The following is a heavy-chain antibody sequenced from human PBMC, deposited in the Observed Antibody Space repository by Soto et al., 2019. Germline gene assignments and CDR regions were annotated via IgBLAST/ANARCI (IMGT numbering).Heavy chain of an antibody. Sequence: PSETLSLTCTVSGGSISSGDYYWSWIRQPPGKGLEWIGYIYYSGSTYYNPSLKSRVTISVDTSKNQFSLKLSSVTAADTALYYCAREMATLSGHFDYWGQGTLGTVPS. V-gene: IGHV4-30-4*01. CDR3: AREMATLSGHFDY. J-gene: IGHJ4*02. CDR1: GGSISSGDYY. CDR2: IYYSGST. D-gene: IGHD3-10*01.